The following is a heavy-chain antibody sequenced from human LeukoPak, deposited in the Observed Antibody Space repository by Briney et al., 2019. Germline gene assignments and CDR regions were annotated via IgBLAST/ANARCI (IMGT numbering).Heavy chain of an antibody. V-gene: IGHV4-59*01. CDR2: IHHSGNT. Sequence: PSETLSLTCTVSGGSISDSYWSWIRQSPGMGLEWIGYIHHSGNTNASPPLKSRVTISIDTPKNQFSLKLSSVTAADTAVYYCVRWQYCGGNCFFSAFDIWGQGTTVTVS. CDR1: GGSISDSY. CDR3: VRWQYCGGNCFFSAFDI. J-gene: IGHJ3*02. D-gene: IGHD2-21*01.